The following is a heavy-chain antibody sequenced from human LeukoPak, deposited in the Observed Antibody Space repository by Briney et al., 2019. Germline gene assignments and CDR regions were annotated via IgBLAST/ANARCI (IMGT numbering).Heavy chain of an antibody. CDR3: GRYEMDV. CDR2: IKNDGSEK. D-gene: IGHD3-3*01. J-gene: IGHJ6*02. V-gene: IGHV3-7*01. Sequence: GGSLRLSCAASGFTFSNYWMMWVRQAPGKGLEWVATIKNDGSEKYHLDSVKGRFSISRDNAKNSLYLQLNSLRVEDTAVYYCGRYEMDVWGQGTTVTVSS. CDR1: GFTFSNYW.